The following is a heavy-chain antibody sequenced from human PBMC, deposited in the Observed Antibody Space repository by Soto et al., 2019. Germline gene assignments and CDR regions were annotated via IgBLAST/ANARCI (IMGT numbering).Heavy chain of an antibody. Sequence: SVKVSCKASGGTFSSYAISWVRQAPGQGLEWMGGIIPIFGTANYAQKFQGRVTITADESTSTAYMELSSLRSEDTAVYYCAKDAKILDWLPTSYYFDFWGQGTLVTVSS. CDR2: IIPIFGTA. CDR3: AKDAKILDWLPTSYYFDF. J-gene: IGHJ4*02. V-gene: IGHV1-69*13. CDR1: GGTFSSYA. D-gene: IGHD3-9*01.